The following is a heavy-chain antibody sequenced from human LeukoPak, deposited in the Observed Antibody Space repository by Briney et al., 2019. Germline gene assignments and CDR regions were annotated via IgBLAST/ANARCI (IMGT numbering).Heavy chain of an antibody. Sequence: SETLSLTCAVSGGSISSGNWWTWVRQPPGKGLEWIGEIYHSGSTNYNPSLKSRVTISVDNSKNQFSLKLTSVAAADTAVYYCARVGCSNISCYDYYDYWGQGTLVTVSS. CDR3: ARVGCSNISCYDYYDY. CDR1: GGSISSGNW. J-gene: IGHJ4*02. CDR2: IYHSGST. V-gene: IGHV4-4*02. D-gene: IGHD2-15*01.